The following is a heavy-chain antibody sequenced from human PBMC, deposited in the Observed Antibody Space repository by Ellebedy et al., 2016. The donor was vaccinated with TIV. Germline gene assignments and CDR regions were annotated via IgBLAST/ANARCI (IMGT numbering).Heavy chain of an antibody. V-gene: IGHV4-59*01. CDR3: AREGYYDSTGYYFHDAFDI. D-gene: IGHD3-22*01. CDR1: GASISSYY. J-gene: IGHJ3*02. CDR2: IYYSGST. Sequence: SETLSLTXTVSGASISSYYWSWIRQPPGKGLEWIGYIYYSGSTKYNPSLKSRITISVDTSKNQCSLKLSSVTAADTAVYYCAREGYYDSTGYYFHDAFDIWGQGTMVTVSS.